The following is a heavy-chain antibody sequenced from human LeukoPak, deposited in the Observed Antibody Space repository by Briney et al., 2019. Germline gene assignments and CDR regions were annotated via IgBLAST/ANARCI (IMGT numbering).Heavy chain of an antibody. V-gene: IGHV3-21*01. D-gene: IGHD1-26*01. CDR1: GFTFSNYA. J-gene: IGHJ4*02. Sequence: GGSLRLSCVASGFTFSNYAMNWVRQAPGKGLEWVSSVSSSGTYIYYADTDSVKGRFTISRDNAKNSVYLQMNSLRVEDTAVYYCAREWELLYLDYWGQGTLVTVSS. CDR2: VSSSGTYI. CDR3: AREWELLYLDY.